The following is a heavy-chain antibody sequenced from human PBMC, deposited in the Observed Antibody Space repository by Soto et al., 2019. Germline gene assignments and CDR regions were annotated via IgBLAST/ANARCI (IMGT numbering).Heavy chain of an antibody. CDR2: IIPIFGTA. J-gene: IGHJ4*02. D-gene: IGHD3-22*01. CDR1: GGTFSSYA. CDR3: ASGQRVQSRLFDQYYFDY. Sequence: GASVKVSCKASGGTFSSYAISWVRQAPGQGLEWMGGIIPIFGTANYAQKFQGRVTITADESTSTAYMELSSLRSEDTAVYYCASGQRVQSRLFDQYYFDYWGQGTLVTVSS. V-gene: IGHV1-69*13.